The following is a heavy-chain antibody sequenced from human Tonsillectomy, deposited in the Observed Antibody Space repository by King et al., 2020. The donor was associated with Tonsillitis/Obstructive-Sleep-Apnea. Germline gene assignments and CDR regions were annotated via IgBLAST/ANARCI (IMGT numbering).Heavy chain of an antibody. CDR1: GGSISGYY. CDR3: ARLIAAAGSNWFDP. V-gene: IGHV4-59*01. CDR2: MYYSGST. D-gene: IGHD6-13*01. Sequence: QLQESGPGLAKPSETLSLTCSVSGGSISGYYWSWIRQPPGKGLEWIGYMYYSGSTKYNPSLKSRVTISVDTSKNQFSLKLNSVTAADTAVYYCARLIAAAGSNWFDPWGQGTLVTVSS. J-gene: IGHJ5*02.